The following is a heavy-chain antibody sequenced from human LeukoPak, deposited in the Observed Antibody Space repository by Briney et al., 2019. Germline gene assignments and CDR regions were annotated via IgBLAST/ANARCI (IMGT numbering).Heavy chain of an antibody. CDR2: IIPIFGTA. D-gene: IGHD6-6*01. CDR3: ARSTYSSSSWWFDP. CDR1: GYTFTSYG. J-gene: IGHJ5*02. Sequence: ASVKVSCKASGYTFTSYGISWVRQAPGQGLEWMGGIIPIFGTANYAQKFQGRVTITADKSTSTAYMELSSLRSEDTAVYYCARSTYSSSSWWFDPWGQGTLVSVSS. V-gene: IGHV1-69*06.